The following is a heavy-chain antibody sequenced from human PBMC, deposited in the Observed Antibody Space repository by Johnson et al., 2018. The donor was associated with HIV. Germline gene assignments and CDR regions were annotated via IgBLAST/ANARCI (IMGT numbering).Heavy chain of an antibody. V-gene: IGHV3-13*01. Sequence: VQLVESGGGLVQPGGSLRLSCAASGFTFSSYDMHWVRQATGNGLEWVSAIGTAVATYYPGSVKGRFTISRENAKNSLYLQMNSLRAGDTAVYYCARDRSKGGAFDIWGQGTMVTVSS. CDR3: ARDRSKGGAFDI. CDR1: GFTFSSYD. CDR2: IGTAVAT. D-gene: IGHD2/OR15-2a*01. J-gene: IGHJ3*02.